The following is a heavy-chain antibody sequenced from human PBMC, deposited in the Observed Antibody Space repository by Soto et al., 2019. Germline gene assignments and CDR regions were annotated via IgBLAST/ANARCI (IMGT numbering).Heavy chain of an antibody. CDR2: ISSSGGST. Sequence: GGSLRLSCAASGFTFSSYAMSWVRQAPGKGLEWVSAISSSGGSTYYADSVKGRFTISRDNSKNTLYLQMNSLRAEDTAVYYCAKDGQWLVLDYYYGMDVWGQGTTVTVSS. V-gene: IGHV3-23*01. J-gene: IGHJ6*02. CDR3: AKDGQWLVLDYYYGMDV. D-gene: IGHD6-19*01. CDR1: GFTFSSYA.